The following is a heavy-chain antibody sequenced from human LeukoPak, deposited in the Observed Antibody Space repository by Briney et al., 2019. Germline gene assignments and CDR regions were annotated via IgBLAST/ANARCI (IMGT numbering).Heavy chain of an antibody. CDR1: GGSFSSGSYY. Sequence: SETLSLTCTVSGGSFSSGSYYWSWIRQPPGKGLEWIGYIYYSGSTNYNPSLKSRVTISVDTSKNQFSLKLSSVTAADTAVYYCVRDQDSSSSATGHYYYYGMDVWGQGTTVTVSS. CDR2: IYYSGST. J-gene: IGHJ6*02. CDR3: VRDQDSSSSATGHYYYYGMDV. D-gene: IGHD6-6*01. V-gene: IGHV4-61*01.